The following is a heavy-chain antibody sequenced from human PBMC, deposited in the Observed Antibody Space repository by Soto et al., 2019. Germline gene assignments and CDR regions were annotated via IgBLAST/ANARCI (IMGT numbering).Heavy chain of an antibody. Sequence: GASVKVSCKASGVTFSSYAISWVRQAPGQGLEWMGGIIPIFGTANYAQKFQGRVTITADESTSTAYMELSSLRSEDTAVYYCARGAIVVVVAATPISRGNWFDPWGQGTPVTVSS. CDR2: IIPIFGTA. D-gene: IGHD2-15*01. J-gene: IGHJ5*02. CDR3: ARGAIVVVVAATPISRGNWFDP. V-gene: IGHV1-69*13. CDR1: GVTFSSYA.